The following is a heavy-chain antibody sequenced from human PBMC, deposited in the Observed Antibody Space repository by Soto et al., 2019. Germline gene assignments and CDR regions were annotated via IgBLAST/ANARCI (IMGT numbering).Heavy chain of an antibody. D-gene: IGHD6-13*01. Sequence: EVQLVESGGGLVQSGGSLRLSCAASGFTFSNYDMGWVRQAPGKGLELVSFISGSGSGPYYADSVKGLFTISRDNAENTLYLQMNSLRVEDTAVYYCAKLQSWRALDYWGQGTLVTVSS. J-gene: IGHJ4*02. CDR1: GFTFSNYD. V-gene: IGHV3-23*04. CDR2: ISGSGSGP. CDR3: AKLQSWRALDY.